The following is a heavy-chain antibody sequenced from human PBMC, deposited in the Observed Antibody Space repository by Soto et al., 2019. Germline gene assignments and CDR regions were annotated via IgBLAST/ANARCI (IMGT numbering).Heavy chain of an antibody. CDR1: GYTFTSYD. CDR2: MNPNSGNT. D-gene: IGHD2-8*01. J-gene: IGHJ6*03. V-gene: IGHV1-8*02. CDR3: ARGPSDGLMVYAYYYYYYYMDV. Sequence: ASVKVSCKASGYTFTSYDINWVRQATGQGLEWMGWMNPNSGNTGYAQKFQGRVTMTRNTSISTAYMELSSLRSEDTAVYYCARGPSDGLMVYAYYYYYYYMDVWGKGTTVTVSS.